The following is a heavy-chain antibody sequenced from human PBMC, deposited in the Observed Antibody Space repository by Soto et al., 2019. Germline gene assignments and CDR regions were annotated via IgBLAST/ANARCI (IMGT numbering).Heavy chain of an antibody. J-gene: IGHJ4*02. Sequence: EVQLVESGGGLVQPGGSLRLSCAASGFTFTSYWMNWVRQAPGKGLEWVANIKQDGGEKYYVGSVKGRFTISRDNAENSLYRLLDRLRAVDAAVYCVAGCALPTRGTEPLDYWGQGTLVTVSS. D-gene: IGHD3-10*01. CDR2: IKQDGGEK. CDR1: GFTFTSYW. V-gene: IGHV3-7*01. CDR3: AGCALPTRGTEPLDY.